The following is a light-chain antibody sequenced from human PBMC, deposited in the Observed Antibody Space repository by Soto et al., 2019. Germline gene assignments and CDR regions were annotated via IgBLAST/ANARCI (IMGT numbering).Light chain of an antibody. CDR3: QQRGT. CDR1: RSLSSSY. Sequence: EIVLTQSPGTLSLSPGERATLSCRASRSLSSSYVVWYQQNPGQAPRLLIYAASKRATGIPDRFSGSGSATEYTLTISRLEPEDFAVYYCQQRGTFGQGTKLEIK. CDR2: AAS. V-gene: IGKV3-20*01. J-gene: IGKJ2*01.